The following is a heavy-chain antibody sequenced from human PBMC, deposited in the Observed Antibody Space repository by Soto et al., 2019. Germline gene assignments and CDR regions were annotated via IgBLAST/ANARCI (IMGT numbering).Heavy chain of an antibody. Sequence: GGSQRLSCAASGFTFGDYDRTWIRQAPGKGLEWVSFIGNRGTGIYYTDSVKGRFTIFRDNAKNSSYLQMNSLRAEDTAMYYCARDLRAVGMASRFDPWGQGTLVTVSS. CDR2: IGNRGTGI. CDR1: GFTFGDYD. J-gene: IGHJ5*02. V-gene: IGHV3-11*01. CDR3: ARDLRAVGMASRFDP. D-gene: IGHD6-13*01.